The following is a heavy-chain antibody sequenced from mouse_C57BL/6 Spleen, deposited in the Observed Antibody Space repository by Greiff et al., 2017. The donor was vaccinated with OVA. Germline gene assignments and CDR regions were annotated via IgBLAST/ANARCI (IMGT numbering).Heavy chain of an antibody. Sequence: VQLQQPGAELVKPGASVKLSCTASGYTFTSYWMQWVQQRPGQGLEWIGEIDPSGSYTNYNQKFKGQATLTVDTSSSTAYMQLSSLTSEDAAADYCARSPYDYGRSRWYFDGWGTGTTVTVSS. CDR3: ARSPYDYGRSRWYFDG. CDR1: GYTFTSYW. V-gene: IGHV1-50*01. CDR2: IDPSGSYT. J-gene: IGHJ1*03. D-gene: IGHD1-1*01.